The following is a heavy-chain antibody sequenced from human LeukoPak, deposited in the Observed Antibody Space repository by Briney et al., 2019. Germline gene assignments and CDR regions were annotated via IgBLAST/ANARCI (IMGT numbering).Heavy chain of an antibody. Sequence: SETLCLTCTVSGGSISSAGYSWSWLRQHPGQGLVWIVYIYYSGSTYYNPSLKSRVTISVDTSTNQFSLKLSSVNAADTAVYYCARDLYYYDSSGYSFGWYFDLWGRGTLVTVAS. J-gene: IGHJ2*01. D-gene: IGHD3-22*01. CDR3: ARDLYYYDSSGYSFGWYFDL. CDR1: GGSISSAGYS. CDR2: IYYSGST. V-gene: IGHV4-31*03.